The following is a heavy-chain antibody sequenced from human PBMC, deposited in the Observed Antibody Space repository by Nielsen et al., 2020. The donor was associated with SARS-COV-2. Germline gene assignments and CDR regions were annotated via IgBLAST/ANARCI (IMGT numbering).Heavy chain of an antibody. V-gene: IGHV3-9*01. J-gene: IGHJ6*02. D-gene: IGHD6-13*01. CDR2: ISWNSGSI. CDR1: GFTFDDYA. CDR3: AVLNDKTQTYSTSWAYGMDV. Sequence: GGSLRLSCAASGFTFDDYAMHWVRQAPGKGLEWVSGISWNSGSIGYADSVKGRFTISRDNAKNSLYLQMNSLRAEDTAFYYCAVLNDKTQTYSTSWAYGMDVWGQGTTVTVSS.